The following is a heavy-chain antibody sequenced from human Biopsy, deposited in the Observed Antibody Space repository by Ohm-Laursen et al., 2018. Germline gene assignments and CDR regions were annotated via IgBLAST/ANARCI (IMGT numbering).Heavy chain of an antibody. V-gene: IGHV1-69*06. CDR2: NIPILGTG. CDR1: GGTFSNYG. J-gene: IGHJ4*02. CDR3: ARERGGYKRTDY. D-gene: IGHD5-24*01. Sequence: SVKVSCKAPGGTFSNYGVNWVRQAPGQGLEWLGGNIPILGTGNYAQKFQDRVTVAADTSTSTAYMELRSLRSDDTAVYYCARERGGYKRTDYWGQGILVTVSS.